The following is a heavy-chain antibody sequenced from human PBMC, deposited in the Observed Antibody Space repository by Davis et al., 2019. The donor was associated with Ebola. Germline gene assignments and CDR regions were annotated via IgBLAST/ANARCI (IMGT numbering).Heavy chain of an antibody. D-gene: IGHD4-11*01. CDR1: GFTFSSYA. V-gene: IGHV3-23*01. J-gene: IGHJ4*02. CDR3: ASLTATKGGLFDY. Sequence: GESLKISCAASGFTFSSYAMSWVRQAPGKGLEWVSAISSTGPSTYYADSVKGRFTISRDNSKNTLYLQMNSLRAEDTAVYYCASLTATKGGLFDYWGQGTLVTVSS. CDR2: ISSTGPST.